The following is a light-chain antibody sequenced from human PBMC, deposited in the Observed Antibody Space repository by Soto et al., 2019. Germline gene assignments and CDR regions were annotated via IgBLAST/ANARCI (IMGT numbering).Light chain of an antibody. Sequence: QSALTQPASVSGSPGQSITISCTGTSSDVGGSNYVSWYQQHPGKASKLIIYDVNNRPSGISNRFSGSKSGNTASLTISGLQAEDEAAYYCSSYISGSTLVFGGGTKLTVL. CDR1: SSDVGGSNY. CDR2: DVN. J-gene: IGLJ2*01. V-gene: IGLV2-14*03. CDR3: SSYISGSTLV.